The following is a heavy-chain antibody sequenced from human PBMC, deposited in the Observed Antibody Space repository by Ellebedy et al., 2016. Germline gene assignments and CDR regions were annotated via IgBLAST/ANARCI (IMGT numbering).Heavy chain of an antibody. CDR1: GYTFTSYG. J-gene: IGHJ4*02. CDR3: ARLGYSYGYSGKTYFDY. Sequence: ASVKVSCKASGYTFTSYGISWVRQAPGQGLEWMGWISAYNGNTNYAQKLQGRVTMTTDTSTSTAYMELRSLRSDDTAVYYCARLGYSYGYSGKTYFDYWGQGTLVTVSS. CDR2: ISAYNGNT. V-gene: IGHV1-18*01. D-gene: IGHD5-18*01.